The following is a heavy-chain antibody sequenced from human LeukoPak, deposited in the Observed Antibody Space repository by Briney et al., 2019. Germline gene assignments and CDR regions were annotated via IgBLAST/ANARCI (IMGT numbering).Heavy chain of an antibody. V-gene: IGHV1-8*01. CDR3: ARVEWGDQLFDY. CDR2: MNPNSGNT. CDR1: GYTFTSYD. D-gene: IGHD3-3*01. Sequence: GASVTVSCKASGYTFTSYDINWVRQAPGQGLEWMGWMNPNSGNTDYAQKFQGRVTMTRNTSISTAYMELSSLRSEDTAVYYCARVEWGDQLFDYWGQGTLVTVSS. J-gene: IGHJ4*02.